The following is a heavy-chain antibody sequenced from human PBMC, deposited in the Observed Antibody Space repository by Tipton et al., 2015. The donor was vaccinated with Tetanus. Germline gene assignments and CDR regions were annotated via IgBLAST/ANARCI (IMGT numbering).Heavy chain of an antibody. Sequence: ALRLSCAASGFTFRSYGMHWVRQAPGKGLEWVALIWYDGSNKNYADSVKGRFTISRDNSKNTLYLEMNSLRAEDTAVYYCARVGISQNACSYVYHGLDVWGQGTTVTVSS. CDR1: GFTFRSYG. CDR3: ARVGISQNACSYVYHGLDV. CDR2: IWYDGSNK. J-gene: IGHJ6*02. D-gene: IGHD5-18*01. V-gene: IGHV3-33*01.